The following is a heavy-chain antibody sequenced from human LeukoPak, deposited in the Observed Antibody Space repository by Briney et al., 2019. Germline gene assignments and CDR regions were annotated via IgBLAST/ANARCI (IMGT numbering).Heavy chain of an antibody. CDR2: IYYSGST. Sequence: SETLSLTCTVSGGSISTYYWSWIRQSPGKGLEWIGDIYYSGSTYYNPSLKSRVIISIDTSKNQFSLKLSSVTAADTAVYYCARHTGSGSSYPLGYWGQGTLVTVSS. CDR3: ARHTGSGSSYPLGY. CDR1: GGSISTYY. D-gene: IGHD3-10*01. V-gene: IGHV4-59*08. J-gene: IGHJ4*02.